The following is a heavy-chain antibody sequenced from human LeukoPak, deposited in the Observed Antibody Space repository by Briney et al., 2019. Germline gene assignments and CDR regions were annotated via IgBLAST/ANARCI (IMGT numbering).Heavy chain of an antibody. D-gene: IGHD3-10*01. J-gene: IGHJ5*02. Sequence: KPSETLSLTCTVSGVSISSTSYCWGWIRQPPGKGPEWIGSIYYSGRSYYNLSLKSRVTISVDTPKSQFSLKLSSVTAADTAVYYCAQSLGASTWFGNWFDPWGQGTLVTVSS. CDR1: GVSISSTSYC. CDR3: AQSLGASTWFGNWFDP. CDR2: IYYSGRS. V-gene: IGHV4-39*01.